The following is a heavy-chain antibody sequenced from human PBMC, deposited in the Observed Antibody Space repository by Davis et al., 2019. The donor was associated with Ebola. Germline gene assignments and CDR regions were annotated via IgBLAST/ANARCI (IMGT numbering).Heavy chain of an antibody. Sequence: MPSETLSLTCTVSGGSTSSHYWSWIRQPPGKGLELIGYIYNSGSTKYNPSLKSRVTISIDTSKKQFSLKLTSVTAADMAVYYCARGPTRYYFDNWGQGTLVTVSS. CDR1: GGSTSSHY. J-gene: IGHJ4*02. CDR3: ARGPTRYYFDN. V-gene: IGHV4-59*08. CDR2: IYNSGST.